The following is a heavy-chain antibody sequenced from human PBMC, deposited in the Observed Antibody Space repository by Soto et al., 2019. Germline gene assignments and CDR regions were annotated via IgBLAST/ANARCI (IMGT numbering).Heavy chain of an antibody. V-gene: IGHV1-69*02. CDR3: ASSYGSGYRAFDY. CDR1: GDTFTFYS. J-gene: IGHJ4*02. CDR2: INPILSMS. Sequence: QVQLVQSGAEVKMPGSSVKVSCKASGDTFTFYSINWVRQAPGLGLEWMGRINPILSMSNYAQRFQGRVTMTADKSTSTAYMELSSLRSEDTATYYCASSYGSGYRAFDYWGQGALVTVSS. D-gene: IGHD3-10*01.